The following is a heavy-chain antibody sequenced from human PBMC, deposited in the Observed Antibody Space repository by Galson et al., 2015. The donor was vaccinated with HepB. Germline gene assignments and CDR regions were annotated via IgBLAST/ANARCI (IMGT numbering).Heavy chain of an antibody. Sequence: TLSLTCTVSGGSISSYYWSWIRQPPGKGLEWIGYIYYSGSTNYNPTLKSRVTISVDTSKNQFSLKLSSVTAADTAVYYCARGWTPGDAFDIWGQGTMVTVSS. J-gene: IGHJ3*02. CDR1: GGSISSYY. V-gene: IGHV4-59*01. CDR3: ARGWTPGDAFDI. CDR2: IYYSGST. D-gene: IGHD3/OR15-3a*01.